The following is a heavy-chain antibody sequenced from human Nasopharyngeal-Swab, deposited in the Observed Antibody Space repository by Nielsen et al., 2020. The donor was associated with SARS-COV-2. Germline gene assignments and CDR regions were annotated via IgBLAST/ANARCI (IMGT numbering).Heavy chain of an antibody. D-gene: IGHD3-22*01. CDR3: ARVAYSSGVDY. CDR2: IWYDGSNK. CDR1: GFTFSSYG. V-gene: IGHV3-33*01. J-gene: IGHJ4*02. Sequence: GESLKISCAASGFTFSSYGMHWVRQAPGKGLEWVAVIWYDGSNKYYADSVKGRFTISRDNSKNTLYLQMNSLRAENTAVYYCARVAYSSGVDYWGQGTLVTVSS.